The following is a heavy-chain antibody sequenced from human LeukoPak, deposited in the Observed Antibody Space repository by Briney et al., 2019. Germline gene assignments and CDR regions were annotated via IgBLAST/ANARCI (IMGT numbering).Heavy chain of an antibody. Sequence: GESLKISCKGSGYSFTSYWIGWVRQMPGKGLEWMGIIYPGDYDTRYSPSFQGQVTISADKSISTAYLQWSSLKASDTAMYYCARSPYYYDSSGPGDYWGQGTLVTVSS. CDR2: IYPGDYDT. J-gene: IGHJ4*02. V-gene: IGHV5-51*01. CDR1: GYSFTSYW. CDR3: ARSPYYYDSSGPGDY. D-gene: IGHD3-22*01.